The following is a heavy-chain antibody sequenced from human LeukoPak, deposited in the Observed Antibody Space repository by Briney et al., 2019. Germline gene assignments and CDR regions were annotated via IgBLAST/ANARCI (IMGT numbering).Heavy chain of an antibody. CDR1: GFTFLTYS. D-gene: IGHD5-18*01. Sequence: GGSLRLSCAASGFTFLTYSMNWVRQAPGKGLEWVSSISSTSSSYIYYADSVKGRFTISRDNAKNSLYLQMNSLRAEDTAVYYCARGVTAMVIGSIRDAFDIWGQGTMVTVSS. J-gene: IGHJ3*02. CDR2: ISSTSSSYI. V-gene: IGHV3-21*01. CDR3: ARGVTAMVIGSIRDAFDI.